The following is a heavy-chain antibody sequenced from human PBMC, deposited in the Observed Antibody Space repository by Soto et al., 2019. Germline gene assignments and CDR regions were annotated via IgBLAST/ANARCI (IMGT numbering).Heavy chain of an antibody. J-gene: IGHJ3*02. D-gene: IGHD3-9*01. V-gene: IGHV1-58*01. CDR1: GFTFTSSA. Sequence: SVKVSCKASGFTFTSSAVQWVRQARGQRLEWIGWIVVGSGNTNYAQKFQERVTITRDMSTSTAYMELSSLRSEDTAVYYCAADNYDILTGYLPDAFDIWGQGTMVTVSS. CDR3: AADNYDILTGYLPDAFDI. CDR2: IVVGSGNT.